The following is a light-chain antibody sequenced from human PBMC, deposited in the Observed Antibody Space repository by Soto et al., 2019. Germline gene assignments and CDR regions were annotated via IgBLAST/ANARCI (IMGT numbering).Light chain of an antibody. CDR3: QQRSDWPWT. J-gene: IGKJ1*01. Sequence: EIVLTQSPATLSLSPGERGTLSCRASESVTNYLAWYQQKPGQAPRLLVYDVSNRATGIPARFSGGGSGTGFTLTISNLEPEDFAVYCCQQRSDWPWTFGQGTKVDIK. CDR1: ESVTNY. CDR2: DVS. V-gene: IGKV3-11*01.